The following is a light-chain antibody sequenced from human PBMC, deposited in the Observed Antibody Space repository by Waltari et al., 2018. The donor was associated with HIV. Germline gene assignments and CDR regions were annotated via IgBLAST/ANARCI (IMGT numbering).Light chain of an antibody. Sequence: QSVLTQPPSVSGAPGQRVTIPCTGSSSNIGAGYDVHWYQQLPGTAPKVLIYGNSNRPAGVPDRFSGSKSGTSASLAITGLQAGDEADYYCQSYDSRLGGFVVFGGGTKVTVL. CDR1: SSNIGAGYD. CDR3: QSYDSRLGGFVV. V-gene: IGLV1-40*01. CDR2: GNS. J-gene: IGLJ2*01.